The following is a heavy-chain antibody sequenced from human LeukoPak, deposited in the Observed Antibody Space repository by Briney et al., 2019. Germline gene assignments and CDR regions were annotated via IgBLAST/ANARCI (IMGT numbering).Heavy chain of an antibody. V-gene: IGHV4-61*01. D-gene: IGHD3-16*02. CDR1: GGSVSSGSYY. J-gene: IGHJ3*02. CDR2: IYYSGST. CDR3: ASHSDYYDYVWGSYRYSAFDI. Sequence: SETLSLTCTVSGGSVSSGSYYWSWIRQPPGKGLEWIGYIYYSGSTNYNPPLKSRVTISVGTAKNQFSLKLSSVTAADTAVYYCASHSDYYDYVWGSYRYSAFDIWGQGTMVTVSS.